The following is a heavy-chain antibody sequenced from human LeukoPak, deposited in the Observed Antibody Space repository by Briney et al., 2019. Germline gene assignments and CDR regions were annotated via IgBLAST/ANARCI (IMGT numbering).Heavy chain of an antibody. CDR1: GFTFSSYS. CDR2: ISSSSSYI. Sequence: GGSLRLSCAASGFTFSSYSMNWVRQAPGKGLEWVSSISSSSSYIYYADSVKGRFTISRDNAKNSLYLQMNSLRAEDTAVYYCARDTVSRGYSYSYGMDVWGQGTTVTVS. CDR3: ARDTVSRGYSYSYGMDV. V-gene: IGHV3-21*01. D-gene: IGHD4-17*01. J-gene: IGHJ6*02.